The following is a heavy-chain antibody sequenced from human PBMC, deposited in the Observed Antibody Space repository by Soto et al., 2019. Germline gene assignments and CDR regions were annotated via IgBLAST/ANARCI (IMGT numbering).Heavy chain of an antibody. CDR1: GLTFSDRY. J-gene: IGHJ4*02. V-gene: IGHV3-72*01. CDR3: TTVTTIDYYFDY. D-gene: IGHD4-17*01. Sequence: GGSLRLSCAASGLTFSDRYMDWVRQAPGKGLEWVGRIRKKTNSYTTEYAASVKGRFIISRDDSTNSLYLQMSSLKTEDTAVYYCTTVTTIDYYFDYWGQGTLVTVSS. CDR2: IRKKTNSYTT.